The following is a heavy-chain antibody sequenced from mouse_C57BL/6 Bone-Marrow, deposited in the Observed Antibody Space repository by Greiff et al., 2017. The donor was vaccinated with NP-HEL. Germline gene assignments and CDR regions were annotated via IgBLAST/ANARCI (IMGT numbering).Heavy chain of an antibody. J-gene: IGHJ3*01. CDR3: ARRGYSAWFAY. D-gene: IGHD2-3*01. Sequence: EVKVVESGGDLVKPGGSLKLSCAASGFTFSSYGMSWVRQTPDKRLEWVATISSGGSYTYYPDSVKGRFTISRDNAKNTLYLQMSSLKSEDTAMYYCARRGYSAWFAYWGQGTLVTVSA. CDR1: GFTFSSYG. V-gene: IGHV5-6*01. CDR2: ISSGGSYT.